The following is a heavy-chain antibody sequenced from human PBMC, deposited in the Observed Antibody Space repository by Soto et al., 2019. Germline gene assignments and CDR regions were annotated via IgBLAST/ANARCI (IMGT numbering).Heavy chain of an antibody. V-gene: IGHV1-18*01. CDR1: GYTFTSSG. D-gene: IGHD3-22*01. CDR3: AGAFFYQGSDSRGYSFDAVDF. CDR2: ISAHTGSS. Sequence: QVQLVQSGAEVKKPGASVKVSCKASGYTFTSSGMSWVRQAPGQGLEWMGWISAHTGSSEYAQRFQGRVTMTSDRSTRTAYMELRSLRSAETAVYYCAGAFFYQGSDSRGYSFDAVDFRGPGTVVSVSS. J-gene: IGHJ3*01.